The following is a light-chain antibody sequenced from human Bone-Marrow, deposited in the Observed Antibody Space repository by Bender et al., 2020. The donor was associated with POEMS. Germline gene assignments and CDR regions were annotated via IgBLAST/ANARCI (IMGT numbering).Light chain of an antibody. Sequence: QSALTQPPSASGSPGQSVTISCTGTSSDVGGYNYVSWYQQHPGKAPKLMIYEVSNRPSGVSNRFSGSKSGNTASLSISGLQAEDEADYYCGTWDNSLSGVVFGGGTILTVL. CDR1: SSDVGGYNY. J-gene: IGLJ2*01. CDR2: EVS. V-gene: IGLV2-8*01. CDR3: GTWDNSLSGVV.